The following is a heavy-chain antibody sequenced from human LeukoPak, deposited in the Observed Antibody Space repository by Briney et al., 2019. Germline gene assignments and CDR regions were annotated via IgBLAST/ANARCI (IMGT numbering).Heavy chain of an antibody. Sequence: GGSLRLSCAASGFTFSSYAMHWVRQAPGKGLEWVAVISYDGSNKYYADSVKGRFTISRDNAKNSLYLQMNSLRDEDTAVYYCAMSQWELLPLFDYWGQGTLVTVSS. V-gene: IGHV3-30-3*01. CDR2: ISYDGSNK. D-gene: IGHD1-26*01. J-gene: IGHJ4*02. CDR1: GFTFSSYA. CDR3: AMSQWELLPLFDY.